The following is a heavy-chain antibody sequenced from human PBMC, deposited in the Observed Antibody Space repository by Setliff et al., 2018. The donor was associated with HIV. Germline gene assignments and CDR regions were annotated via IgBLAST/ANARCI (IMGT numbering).Heavy chain of an antibody. V-gene: IGHV1-2*02. CDR3: ALASIVSTARWNH. J-gene: IGHJ4*02. Sequence: GASVKVSCKASGYTFSGYYLHWVRRAPGQGLEWMGWINPNSGATNYAQSFQGRVTMTRDTSISTAYMDLSSLTSDDTAVYYCALASIVSTARWNHWGRGTTDTVSS. CDR2: INPNSGAT. D-gene: IGHD1-26*01. CDR1: GYTFSGYY.